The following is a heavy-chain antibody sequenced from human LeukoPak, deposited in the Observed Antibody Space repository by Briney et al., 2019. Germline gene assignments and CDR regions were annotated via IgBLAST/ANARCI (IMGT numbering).Heavy chain of an antibody. CDR3: ARVLRRENWFDP. CDR1: GGSISSYY. Sequence: SETLSLTCTVSGGSISSYYWTWIRQPAGKGLEWIGRIYTTGSTNYNPSLNSRVTMSVDTSKNQFSLKLSSVTAADTAVYYCARVLRRENWFDPWGQGTLVTVSS. CDR2: IYTTGST. V-gene: IGHV4-4*07. D-gene: IGHD3-16*01. J-gene: IGHJ5*02.